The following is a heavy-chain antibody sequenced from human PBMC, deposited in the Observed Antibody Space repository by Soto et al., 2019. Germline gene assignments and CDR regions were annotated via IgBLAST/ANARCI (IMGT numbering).Heavy chain of an antibody. CDR1: GFTFTRYS. V-gene: IGHV3-21*06. CDR2: ISSTTNYI. CDR3: ARESEDLTSNFDY. Sequence: GGSLRLSWAASGFTFTRYSMNWVRQAPGKGLEWVSSISSTTNYIYYGDSMKGRFTISRDNAKNSLYLEMNSLRAEDTAVYYCARESEDLTSNFDYWGQGTLVTVSS. J-gene: IGHJ4*02.